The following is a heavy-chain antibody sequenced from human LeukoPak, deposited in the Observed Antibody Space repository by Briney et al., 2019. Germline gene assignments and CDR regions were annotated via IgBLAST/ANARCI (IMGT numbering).Heavy chain of an antibody. V-gene: IGHV4-59*01. J-gene: IGHJ4*02. Sequence: PSETLSLTCTVSGGSISSYYWNWIRQPPGKGLEWIGYIYYSGSTNYNPSLKSRVTTSVDTSKNQFSLKLSSVTAADTAVYYFPRERLGYYDRSGLDYWGQGTVVTVSS. CDR2: IYYSGST. D-gene: IGHD3-22*01. CDR3: PRERLGYYDRSGLDY. CDR1: GGSISSYY.